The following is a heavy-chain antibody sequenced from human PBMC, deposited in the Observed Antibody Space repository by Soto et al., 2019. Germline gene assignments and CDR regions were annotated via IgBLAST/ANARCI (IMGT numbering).Heavy chain of an antibody. Sequence: ASVKVSCKASGYTFTSYGISWVRQAPGQGLEWMGWMNPNSGNTGYAQKFQGRVTMTRNTSISTAYMELSSLRSEDTAVYYCARGLGSGYDYYYYYYYGMDVWGQGTTVTVSS. D-gene: IGHD5-12*01. J-gene: IGHJ6*02. V-gene: IGHV1-8*02. CDR2: MNPNSGNT. CDR3: ARGLGSGYDYYYYYYYGMDV. CDR1: GYTFTSYG.